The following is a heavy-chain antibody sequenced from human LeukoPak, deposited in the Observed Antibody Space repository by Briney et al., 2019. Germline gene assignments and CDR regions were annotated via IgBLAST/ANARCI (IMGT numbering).Heavy chain of an antibody. CDR1: GFTFSSYD. Sequence: GGSLRLSCAASGFTFSSYDMSWVRQAPGKGLEWVSAFSGSGGSTYYADSVKGRFTISRDNSKNTLYLQMNSLRAEDTAVYYCAKDKDIVVVVAATGACDYWGQGTLVTVSS. CDR2: FSGSGGST. J-gene: IGHJ4*02. D-gene: IGHD2-15*01. V-gene: IGHV3-23*01. CDR3: AKDKDIVVVVAATGACDY.